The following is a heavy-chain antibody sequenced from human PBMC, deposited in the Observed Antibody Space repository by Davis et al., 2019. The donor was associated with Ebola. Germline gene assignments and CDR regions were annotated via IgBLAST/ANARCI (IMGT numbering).Heavy chain of an antibody. CDR1: GGTFSSYA. CDR3: ARDRCSSTSCYYYYGMDV. CDR2: IIPILGIA. Sequence: AASVKVSCKASGGTFSSYAISWVRQAPGQGLEWTGRIIPILGIANYAQKFQGRVTITADKSTSTAYMELSSLRSEDTAVYYCARDRCSSTSCYYYYGMDVWGQGTTVTVSS. V-gene: IGHV1-69*04. J-gene: IGHJ6*02. D-gene: IGHD2-2*01.